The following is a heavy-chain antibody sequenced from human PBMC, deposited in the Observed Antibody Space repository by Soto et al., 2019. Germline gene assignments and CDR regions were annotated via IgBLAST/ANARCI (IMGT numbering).Heavy chain of an antibody. CDR1: GYTFTSCY. Sequence: ASVKVSCKASGYTFTSCYMRWVRQAPGQGLEWMGIINPSGGSASYAQNFQGRVTMTRDTSTSTVYMEVSSLRSEDTAVYYCARDVAVVFITPGRYFQHWGQGTLVTVSS. V-gene: IGHV1-46*01. D-gene: IGHD3-3*01. CDR3: ARDVAVVFITPGRYFQH. J-gene: IGHJ1*01. CDR2: INPSGGSA.